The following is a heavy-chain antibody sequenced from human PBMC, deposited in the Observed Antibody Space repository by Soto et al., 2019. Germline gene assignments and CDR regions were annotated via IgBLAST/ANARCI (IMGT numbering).Heavy chain of an antibody. J-gene: IGHJ4*02. CDR3: ARESMLGNSCSSYFDFDY. Sequence: QVQLVESGGGVVQPGRSLRLSCAASGFTFSSYGMHWVRQAPGKGLEWVAVIWYDGSNKYYAESVKGRFTISRDNSKNTLYLQMNSLRAEDTAVYYCARESMLGNSCSSYFDFDYWGQGTLVTVSS. CDR2: IWYDGSNK. CDR1: GFTFSSYG. D-gene: IGHD6-6*01. V-gene: IGHV3-33*01.